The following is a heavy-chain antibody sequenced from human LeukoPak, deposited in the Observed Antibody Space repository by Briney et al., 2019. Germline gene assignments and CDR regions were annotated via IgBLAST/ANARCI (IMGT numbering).Heavy chain of an antibody. J-gene: IGHJ4*02. D-gene: IGHD6-6*01. CDR2: IKSKTDGGTT. Sequence: PGGSLRPSCAASGFTFTNAWMSWVRQTPGKGLEWVGRIKSKTDGGTTDYAAPVKDGFTISRDDSKNTLYLQMNSLKTEDTAVYYCTGPGEYSTSSVIDYWGQGTLVTVSS. CDR1: GFTFTNAW. CDR3: TGPGEYSTSSVIDY. V-gene: IGHV3-15*01.